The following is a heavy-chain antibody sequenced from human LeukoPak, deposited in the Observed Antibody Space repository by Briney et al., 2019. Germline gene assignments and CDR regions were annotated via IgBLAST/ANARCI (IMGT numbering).Heavy chain of an antibody. D-gene: IGHD3-10*01. J-gene: IGHJ4*02. CDR3: AKARNYYGSGSSQGDY. CDR2: IRYDGSNK. V-gene: IGHV3-30*02. CDR1: GFTFSSYG. Sequence: LPGGSLRLSCAASGFTFSSYGMHWVRQAPGKGLEWVAFIRYDGSNKYYADSVKGRFTISRDNSKNTLYLQMNSLRAEDTAVYYCAKARNYYGSGSSQGDYWGQGTLVTVSS.